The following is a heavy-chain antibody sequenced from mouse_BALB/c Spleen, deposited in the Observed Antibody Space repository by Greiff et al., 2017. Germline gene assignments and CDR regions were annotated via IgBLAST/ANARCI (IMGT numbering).Heavy chain of an antibody. CDR1: GFTFTDYY. Sequence: EVKLVESGGGLVQPGGSLRLSCAPSGFTFTDYYMSWVRQPPGKALEWLGFIRNKANGYTTEYSASVKGRFTISRDNSQSILYLQMNTLRAEDSATYYCARDISWFAYWGQGTLVTVSA. J-gene: IGHJ3*01. V-gene: IGHV7-3*02. CDR2: IRNKANGYTT. CDR3: ARDISWFAY.